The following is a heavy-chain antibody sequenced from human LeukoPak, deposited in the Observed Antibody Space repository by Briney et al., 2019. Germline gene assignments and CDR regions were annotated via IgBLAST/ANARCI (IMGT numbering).Heavy chain of an antibody. CDR1: GFTFSSYW. V-gene: IGHV3-7*01. CDR2: IKPDGSEK. CDR3: VRDTVGATDY. Sequence: PGGSLRLSCAASGFTFSSYWMSWVRQAPGKGLEWVTNIKPDGSEKYYVDSVKGRFTISRDNAKKSLYLQMNSLRAEDTALYYCVRDTVGATDYWGQGTLVTVSS. D-gene: IGHD1-26*01. J-gene: IGHJ4*02.